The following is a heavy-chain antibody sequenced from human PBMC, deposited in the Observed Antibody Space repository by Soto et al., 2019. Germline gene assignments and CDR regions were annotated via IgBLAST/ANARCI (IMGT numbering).Heavy chain of an antibody. CDR3: ASHLVMAGTRGFDH. Sequence: SGSVFSSNWWSWVRLPPGKGLEWIGETRNSGGANYNSTLQSRVTITVDRSRNHIFLELSSVTAADTAVYYCASHLVMAGTRGFDHWGLGTLVTVSS. CDR2: TRNSGGA. CDR1: SGSVFSSNW. D-gene: IGHD6-19*01. J-gene: IGHJ4*02. V-gene: IGHV4-4*02.